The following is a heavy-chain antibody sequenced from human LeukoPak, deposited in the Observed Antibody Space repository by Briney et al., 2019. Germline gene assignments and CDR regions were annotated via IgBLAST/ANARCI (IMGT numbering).Heavy chain of an antibody. CDR1: GGSFSGYY. J-gene: IGHJ5*02. Sequence: SETLSLTCAVYGGSFSGYYWGWIRQPPGKGLEWIGSIYHSGSTYYNPSLKSRVTISVDTSKNQSSLKLSSVTAADTAVYYCARDLGYDSSGYFLRQGNWFDPWGQGTLVTVSS. CDR2: IYHSGST. CDR3: ARDLGYDSSGYFLRQGNWFDP. D-gene: IGHD3-22*01. V-gene: IGHV4-38-2*02.